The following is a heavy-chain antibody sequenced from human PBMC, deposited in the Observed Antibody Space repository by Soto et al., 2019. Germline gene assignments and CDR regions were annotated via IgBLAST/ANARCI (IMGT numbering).Heavy chain of an antibody. Sequence: ASVKVSCKASGYTFTSYYMHWVRQAPGQGLEWMGITNPSGGSTSYAQKFQGRVTMTRDTSTSTVYMELSSLRSEDTAVYYCARESQYSGYDTYYYYGMDVWGQGTTVTVYS. D-gene: IGHD5-12*01. J-gene: IGHJ6*02. V-gene: IGHV1-46*01. CDR1: GYTFTSYY. CDR2: TNPSGGST. CDR3: ARESQYSGYDTYYYYGMDV.